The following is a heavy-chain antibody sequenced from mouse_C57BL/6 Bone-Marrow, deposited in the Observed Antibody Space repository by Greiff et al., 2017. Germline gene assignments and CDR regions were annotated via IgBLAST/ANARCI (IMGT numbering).Heavy chain of an antibody. CDR2: ISDGGSYT. V-gene: IGHV5-4*01. CDR3: ARGGGYAMDY. Sequence: EVHLVESGGGLVKPGGSLKLSCAASGFTFSSYAMSWVRQTPEKRLEWVATISDGGSYTYYPDNVKGRFTISRDNAKNNLYLQMSHLKSEDTAMYYCARGGGYAMDYWGQGTSVTVSS. D-gene: IGHD1-1*02. J-gene: IGHJ4*01. CDR1: GFTFSSYA.